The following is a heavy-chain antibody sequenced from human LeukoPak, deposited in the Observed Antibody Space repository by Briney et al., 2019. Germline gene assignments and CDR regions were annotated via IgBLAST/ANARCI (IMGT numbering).Heavy chain of an antibody. Sequence: GGSLRLSCAASGFTLRSYWMAWVRQAPGKGLESVANMKYDGSEKYYADSVKGRFTISRDNAKTSLYLQMNSLRAEDTALYYCARDNRGLFDYWGQGTLVPVSS. V-gene: IGHV3-7*03. J-gene: IGHJ4*02. CDR2: MKYDGSEK. CDR3: ARDNRGLFDY. D-gene: IGHD2/OR15-2a*01. CDR1: GFTLRSYW.